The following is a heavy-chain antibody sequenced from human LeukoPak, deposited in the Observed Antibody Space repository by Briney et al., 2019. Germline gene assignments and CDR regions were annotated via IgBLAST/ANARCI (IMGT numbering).Heavy chain of an antibody. D-gene: IGHD5-18*01. CDR3: ARDRGAPTAMVAIY. CDR1: GYTFTSYG. CDR2: IGAYNGNT. J-gene: IGHJ4*02. Sequence: ASVKVSCKASGYTFTSYGISWVRQAPGQGLEWMGWIGAYNGNTNYAQKLQGRVTMTTDTSTSTAYMELRSLRSDDTAVYYCARDRGAPTAMVAIYWGQGTLVTVSS. V-gene: IGHV1-18*01.